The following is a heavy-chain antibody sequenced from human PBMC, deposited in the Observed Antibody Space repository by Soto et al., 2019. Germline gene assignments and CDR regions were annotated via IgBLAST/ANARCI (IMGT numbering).Heavy chain of an antibody. J-gene: IGHJ5*02. CDR2: INHSGST. CDR1: GGSFSGYY. D-gene: IGHD3-3*01. Sequence: SETLSLTFAVYGGSFSGYYWSWIRQPPGKGLEWIGEINHSGSTNYNPSLKSRVTISVDTSKNQFSLKLSSVTAADTAVYYCARGRQYYDFWSGYYLGPQYNWFDPWGQGTLVTVSS. CDR3: ARGRQYYDFWSGYYLGPQYNWFDP. V-gene: IGHV4-34*01.